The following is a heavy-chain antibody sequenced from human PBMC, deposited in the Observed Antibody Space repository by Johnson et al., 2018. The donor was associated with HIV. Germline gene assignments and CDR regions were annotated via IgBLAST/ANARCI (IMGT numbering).Heavy chain of an antibody. J-gene: IGHJ3*02. CDR2: IYSGTNT. D-gene: IGHD2-15*01. Sequence: VLLVESGGCLVQSGGSLRLACVASGFIVGTKYMSWVRQAPGKGLEWVSVIYSGTNTYYADSVKGRFTISRDNSTNTLYLQMNTLRAEDPAVYYCARDRMVSREGDCSGGSCSSGRGFDIWGQGTMVTISA. V-gene: IGHV3-66*01. CDR1: GFIVGTKY. CDR3: ARDRMVSREGDCSGGSCSSGRGFDI.